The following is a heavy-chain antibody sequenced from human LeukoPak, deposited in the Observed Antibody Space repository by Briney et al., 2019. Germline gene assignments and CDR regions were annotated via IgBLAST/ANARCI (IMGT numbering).Heavy chain of an antibody. CDR3: ARQIPGIAAAGIPD. J-gene: IGHJ4*02. CDR2: IYTSGST. D-gene: IGHD6-13*01. Sequence: SQTLSLTCTVSGGSISSGSYYWSWIRQPTGKGLEWIGRIYTSGSTNYNPSLKSRVTISVGTPKNQFSLKLSSVTAADTAVYYCARQIPGIAAAGIPDWGQGTLVTVSS. V-gene: IGHV4-61*02. CDR1: GGSISSGSYY.